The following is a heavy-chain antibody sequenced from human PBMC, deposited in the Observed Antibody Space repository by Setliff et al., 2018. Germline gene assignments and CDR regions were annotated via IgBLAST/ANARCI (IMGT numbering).Heavy chain of an antibody. V-gene: IGHV1-69*05. Sequence: SVKVSCKASGGTFSSYGISWVRQASGQGLEWMGGTIPMFGTTDYAQKFRGRVTIITDESTSTAFMQLSSLRSEDTAVYYCVREGVDSRSSTDYRYYMDVWGKGTTVTVSS. CDR1: GGTFSSYG. J-gene: IGHJ6*03. CDR2: TIPMFGTT. D-gene: IGHD3-22*01. CDR3: VREGVDSRSSTDYRYYMDV.